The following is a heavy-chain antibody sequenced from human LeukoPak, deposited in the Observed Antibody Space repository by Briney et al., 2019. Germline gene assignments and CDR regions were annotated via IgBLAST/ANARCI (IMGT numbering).Heavy chain of an antibody. Sequence: PGGSLRLSCAASGFTFSSYAMHWVRQAPGKGLEWVAVISYDGSNKYYADSVKGRFTISRDNSKNTLYLQMNSLRAEDTAVYYCASRALGYWGQGTLVTVSS. J-gene: IGHJ4*02. V-gene: IGHV3-30*01. CDR2: ISYDGSNK. D-gene: IGHD3-16*01. CDR1: GFTFSSYA. CDR3: ASRALGY.